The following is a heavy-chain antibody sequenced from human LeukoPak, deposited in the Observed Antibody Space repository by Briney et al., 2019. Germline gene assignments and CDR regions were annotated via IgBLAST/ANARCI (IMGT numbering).Heavy chain of an antibody. CDR1: GGSISNHF. Sequence: SEALSLTCTVSGGSISNHFCSWLRQPAGKGLEWIGRVSTSGSTYYNPSLKSRVTMSADTSKNQFSLKLTSMTAADTAVYYYARGDIVMGGGRNWFDPWGQGTLVTVSS. CDR3: ARGDIVMGGGRNWFDP. CDR2: VSTSGST. D-gene: IGHD2-21*01. J-gene: IGHJ5*02. V-gene: IGHV4-4*07.